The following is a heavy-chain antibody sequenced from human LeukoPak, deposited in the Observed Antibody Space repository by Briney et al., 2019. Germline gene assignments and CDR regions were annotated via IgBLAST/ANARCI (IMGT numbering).Heavy chain of an antibody. V-gene: IGHV4-59*01. J-gene: IGHJ5*02. CDR1: GGSISSYY. CDR2: IYYSGST. D-gene: IGHD6-13*01. CDR3: ARDGSSSWSKVANWFDP. Sequence: SSETLSLTCTVSGGSISSYYWSWIRQPPGKGLEWIGYIYYSGSTNYNPSLKSRVTISVDTSKNQFFLKLSSVTAADTAVYYCARDGSSSWSKVANWFDPWGQGTLVTVSS.